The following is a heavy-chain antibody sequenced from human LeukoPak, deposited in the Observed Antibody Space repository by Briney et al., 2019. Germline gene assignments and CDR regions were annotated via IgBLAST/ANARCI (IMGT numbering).Heavy chain of an antibody. D-gene: IGHD3-3*02. CDR1: GFTFSDYY. CDR3: ARDSFLEWFTNY. Sequence: GGSLRLSCAASGFTFSDYYMSWIRQAPGRGLEWVSYISSSGSTIYYADSVKGRFTISRDNAKNSLYLQMNSLRAEDTAVYYCARDSFLEWFTNYWGQGTLVTVSS. V-gene: IGHV3-11*04. J-gene: IGHJ4*02. CDR2: ISSSGSTI.